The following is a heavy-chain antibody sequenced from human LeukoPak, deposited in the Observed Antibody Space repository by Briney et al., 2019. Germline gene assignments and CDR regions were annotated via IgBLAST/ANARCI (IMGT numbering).Heavy chain of an antibody. D-gene: IGHD3-3*01. Sequence: GGSLRLSCAASGFTFSSYAMSWVRQAPGKGLEWVSAIRGSGGSTYYADSVKGRFTISRDNSKNTLYLQMNSLRAEDTAVYYCAKVTNWDYDFWSGYRINYYFDYWGQGTLVTVSS. V-gene: IGHV3-23*01. CDR2: IRGSGGST. CDR3: AKVTNWDYDFWSGYRINYYFDY. CDR1: GFTFSSYA. J-gene: IGHJ4*02.